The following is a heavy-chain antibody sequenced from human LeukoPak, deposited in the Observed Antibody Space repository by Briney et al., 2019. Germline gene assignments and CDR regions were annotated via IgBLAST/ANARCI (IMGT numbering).Heavy chain of an antibody. J-gene: IGHJ4*02. CDR3: ARESHVTREDY. D-gene: IGHD3-10*01. Sequence: ASVKVSCKASGYTFTSYGISWVRQAPGQGLEWMGWISANDGNTDYPQKLQGRVTMTTDTSTSTAFMELRSLRSDDTAVYYCARESHVTREDYWGQGTLVTVSS. CDR1: GYTFTSYG. V-gene: IGHV1-18*01. CDR2: ISANDGNT.